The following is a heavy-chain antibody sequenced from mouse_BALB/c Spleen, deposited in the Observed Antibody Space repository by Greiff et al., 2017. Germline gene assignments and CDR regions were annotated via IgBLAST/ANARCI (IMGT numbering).Heavy chain of an antibody. J-gene: IGHJ4*01. Sequence: QVQLKESGPGLVAPSQSLSITCTVSGFSLTSYGVHWVRQPPGKGLEWLGVIWAGGSTNYNSALMSRLSISKDNSKSQVFLKMNSLQTDDTAMYYCARETAHAMDYWGQGTSVTVSS. V-gene: IGHV2-9*02. CDR1: GFSLTSYG. D-gene: IGHD3-2*01. CDR3: ARETAHAMDY. CDR2: IWAGGST.